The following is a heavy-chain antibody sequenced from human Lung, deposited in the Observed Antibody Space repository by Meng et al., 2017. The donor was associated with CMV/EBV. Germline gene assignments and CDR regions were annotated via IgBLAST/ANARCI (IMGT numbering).Heavy chain of an antibody. D-gene: IGHD2-2*01. CDR1: GFSLSTSGVG. CDR2: IYWNDDK. V-gene: IGHV2-5*01. CDR3: RNSRTPWYQLLLGRGVFDY. J-gene: IGHJ4*02. Sequence: SGXXLVXPTQTLTLTCTFSGFSLSTSGVGVGWIRQPPGKDLEWLALIYWNDDKRYSPSLKSRLNITKDPSKNQVVLTMTNMDPVDTATDYGRNSRTPWYQLLLGRGVFDYXDKGXLVTVSS.